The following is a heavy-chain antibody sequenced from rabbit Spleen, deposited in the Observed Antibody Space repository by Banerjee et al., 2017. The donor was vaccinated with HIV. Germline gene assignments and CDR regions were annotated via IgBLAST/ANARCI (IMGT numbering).Heavy chain of an antibody. Sequence: QSLEESGGDLVKPGGTLTLTCTASGFSFSSSDYMCWVRQAPGKGLEWISCIACGSSGFTYSATWAKGRFTISKTSSTTVTLQMTSLTVADTATYFCARSSSGNSDLWGQGTLVTVS. V-gene: IGHV1S40*01. CDR1: GFSFSSSDY. CDR2: IACGSSGFT. CDR3: ARSSSGNSDL. D-gene: IGHD1-1*01. J-gene: IGHJ4*01.